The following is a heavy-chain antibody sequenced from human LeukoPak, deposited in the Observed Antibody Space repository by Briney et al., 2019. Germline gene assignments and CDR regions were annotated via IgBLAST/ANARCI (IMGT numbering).Heavy chain of an antibody. Sequence: ASVKVSCKASGYTFTAYYMHWVRQAPGQGLEWMGWINPNTGGTNYAPKFQGRVTMTRDTSISTAYMELSRLRSDDTAVYYCARALTTVTTISMYWGQGTLVIVSS. CDR2: INPNTGGT. CDR3: ARALTTVTTISMY. J-gene: IGHJ4*02. V-gene: IGHV1-2*02. D-gene: IGHD4-17*01. CDR1: GYTFTAYY.